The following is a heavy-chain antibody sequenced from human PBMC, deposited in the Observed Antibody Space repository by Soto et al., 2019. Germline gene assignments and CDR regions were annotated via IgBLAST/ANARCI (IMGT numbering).Heavy chain of an antibody. D-gene: IGHD6-19*01. V-gene: IGHV3-23*01. J-gene: IGHJ4*02. Sequence: PGGSLRLSCATSGFTFSSYAMTWVRQAPGKGLEWVSGISRSAPDTFYADSVKGRFAISRDNSKSTLFLQMNSLRAEDTAIYYCASGPGVGGRGRGYWGQGTLVTVSS. CDR3: ASGPGVGGRGRGY. CDR1: GFTFSSYA. CDR2: ISRSAPDT.